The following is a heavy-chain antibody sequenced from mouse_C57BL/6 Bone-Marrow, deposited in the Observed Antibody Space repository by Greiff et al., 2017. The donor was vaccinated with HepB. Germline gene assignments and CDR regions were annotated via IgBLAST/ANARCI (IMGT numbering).Heavy chain of an antibody. CDR2: IYPGDGDT. CDR3: AREHYGSSYPDY. Sequence: QVQLQQSGAELVKPGASVKISCKASGYAFSSYWMNWVKQRPGKGLEWIGQIYPGDGDTNYNGKFKGKATLTADKSSSTAYMQLSSLTSEDSAVYFCAREHYGSSYPDYWGQGTTLTVSS. J-gene: IGHJ2*01. V-gene: IGHV1-80*01. D-gene: IGHD1-1*01. CDR1: GYAFSSYW.